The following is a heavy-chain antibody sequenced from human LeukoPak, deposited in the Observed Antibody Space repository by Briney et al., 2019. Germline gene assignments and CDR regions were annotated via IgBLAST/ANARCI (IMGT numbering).Heavy chain of an antibody. V-gene: IGHV3-7*01. CDR2: IKQDGSEK. Sequence: GGSLRLSCAASGFTFSSYWMTWVRQAPGKGLEWVANIKQDGSEKYYVDSVKGRFTISRDNAKNSLYLQMNSLRAEDTAVYYCARVQYYYDSSGYLVDYWGQGTLVTVSS. CDR3: ARVQYYYDSSGYLVDY. D-gene: IGHD3-22*01. J-gene: IGHJ4*02. CDR1: GFTFSSYW.